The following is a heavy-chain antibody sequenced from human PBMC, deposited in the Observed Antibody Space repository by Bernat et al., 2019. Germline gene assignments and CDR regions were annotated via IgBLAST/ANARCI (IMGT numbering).Heavy chain of an antibody. J-gene: IGHJ4*02. V-gene: IGHV3-23*04. CDR2: ISGSGDFT. CDR3: AKVLGSSGWYPTDY. Sequence: EVQLVESGGGLVQPGGSLRLSCAASGFTFSSYAMSWVRQAPGKGLEWVSTISGSGDFTYYADSVKGRFTISRDTSKNTLYLQMNSLRAEDTAVYYCAKVLGSSGWYPTDYWGQGTLVPVSS. D-gene: IGHD6-19*01. CDR1: GFTFSSYA.